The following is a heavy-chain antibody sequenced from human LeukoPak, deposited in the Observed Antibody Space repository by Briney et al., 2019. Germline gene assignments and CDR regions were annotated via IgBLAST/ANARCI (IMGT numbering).Heavy chain of an antibody. D-gene: IGHD5-18*01. CDR2: INWSGVST. V-gene: IGHV3-20*04. J-gene: IGHJ2*01. CDR3: AKGKDTLNPYWYFDV. CDR1: GLSIDDYA. Sequence: GGSLRLSCAASGLSIDDYAMSWVRQAPGKGLEWVSGINWSGVSTGYADSVKGRFTISRDNTKNSLFLQLNSLRAEDTAFYYCAKGKDTLNPYWYFDVWGRGTLVSVSS.